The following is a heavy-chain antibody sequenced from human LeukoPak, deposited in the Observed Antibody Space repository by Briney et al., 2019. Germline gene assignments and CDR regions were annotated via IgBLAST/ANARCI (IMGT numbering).Heavy chain of an antibody. V-gene: IGHV3-21*01. CDR2: ISSSSSYI. D-gene: IGHD2-21*02. CDR3: ATLHFYCGGDCYSNY. CDR1: GFTFSSYS. Sequence: PGGSLRLSCAASGFTFSSYSMNWVRQAPGKGPEWVSSISSSSSYIYYADSVKGRFTISRDNAKNSLYLQMNSLRAEDTAVYYCATLHFYCGGDCYSNYWGQGTLVTVSS. J-gene: IGHJ4*02.